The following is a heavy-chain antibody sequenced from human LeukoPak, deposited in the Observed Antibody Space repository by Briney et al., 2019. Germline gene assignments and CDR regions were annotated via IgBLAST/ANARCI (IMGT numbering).Heavy chain of an antibody. CDR3: ARGNPQYSRYSSSCLDH. CDR2: IWYDGTNK. D-gene: IGHD6-13*01. J-gene: IGHJ5*02. Sequence: GGSLRLSCAASGFTFSSYGMHWVRQAPGKGLEWVAVIWYDGTNKYYGDSVKGRFTISRDNPKNTLSLQMNSLRTEDTAVYYCARGNPQYSRYSSSCLDHWGQGTLVTVSS. V-gene: IGHV3-33*01. CDR1: GFTFSSYG.